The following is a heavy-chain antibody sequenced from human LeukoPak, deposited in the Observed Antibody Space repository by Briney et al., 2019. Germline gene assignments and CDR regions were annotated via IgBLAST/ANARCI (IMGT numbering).Heavy chain of an antibody. D-gene: IGHD3-10*02. J-gene: IGHJ6*04. V-gene: IGHV1-46*01. CDR3: ARDRRDVYYGMDV. CDR2: INPSGGST. Sequence: GASVKVSCKASGYTFTSYYMHWVRQAPGQGLEWMGIINPSGGSTSYAQKFQGRVTMARDTSTSTVYMELSSLRSEDTAVYYCARDRRDVYYGMDVWGKGTTVTVSS. CDR1: GYTFTSYY.